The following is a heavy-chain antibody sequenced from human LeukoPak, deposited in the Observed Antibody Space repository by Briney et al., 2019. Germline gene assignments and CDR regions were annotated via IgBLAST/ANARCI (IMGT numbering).Heavy chain of an antibody. Sequence: ASVKVSCKASGYAFTDYYIHWVRQAPGQRLEWMGWINPNSGGTNYAQKFQGRVTMTRDTSISTAYMELSRLRSDDTAVYYCARGIAAAEWGQGTLVTVSS. J-gene: IGHJ4*02. V-gene: IGHV1-2*02. CDR2: INPNSGGT. CDR1: GYAFTDYY. CDR3: ARGIAAAE. D-gene: IGHD6-13*01.